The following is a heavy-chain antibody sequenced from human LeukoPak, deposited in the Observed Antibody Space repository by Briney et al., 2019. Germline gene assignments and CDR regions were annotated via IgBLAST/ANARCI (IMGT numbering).Heavy chain of an antibody. CDR2: INPNSGGT. Sequence: ASVKVSCKASGYTFTGYYIHWVRQAPGQRLEWMGWINPNSGGTNYAQKFQGRVTMTRDTSISTAYMELGRLKPDDTAVYYCARPPVVRGVNWFDPWGQGTLVTVSS. J-gene: IGHJ5*01. CDR3: ARPPVVRGVNWFDP. CDR1: GYTFTGYY. V-gene: IGHV1-2*02. D-gene: IGHD3-10*01.